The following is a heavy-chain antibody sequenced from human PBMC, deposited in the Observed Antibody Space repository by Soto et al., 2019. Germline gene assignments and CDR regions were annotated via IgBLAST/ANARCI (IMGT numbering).Heavy chain of an antibody. V-gene: IGHV4-34*01. CDR1: GGSVNGYY. J-gene: IGHJ5*02. CDR3: ATRITVFGLLIPPFDP. D-gene: IGHD3-3*01. CDR2: INHTGGT. Sequence: KPSETLSLTCAVYGGSVNGYYWNWIRQPPGKGLEWIGEINHTGGTYYNPPLKSRVTMSVDTSKNQFSLRLSSVTAADTAIYYCATRITVFGLLIPPFDPWGQGTQVTAPQ.